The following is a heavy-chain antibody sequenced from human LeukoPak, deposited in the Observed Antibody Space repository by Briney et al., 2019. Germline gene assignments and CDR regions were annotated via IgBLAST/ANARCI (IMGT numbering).Heavy chain of an antibody. J-gene: IGHJ6*03. Sequence: PSETLSLTCAVYGGSFSGYYWSWVRQPPGKGLEWIGEINHSGSTNYNPSLNSRVTISVDTSKNQFSLKLSSVTAADTAVYYCARMTVGIAAAGKPMDVWGKGTTVTVSS. CDR3: ARMTVGIAAAGKPMDV. D-gene: IGHD6-13*01. CDR1: GGSFSGYY. V-gene: IGHV4-34*01. CDR2: INHSGST.